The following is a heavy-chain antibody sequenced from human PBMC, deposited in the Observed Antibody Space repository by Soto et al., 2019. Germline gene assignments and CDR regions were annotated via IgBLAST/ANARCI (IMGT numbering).Heavy chain of an antibody. CDR1: GYTFSNYY. V-gene: IGHV1-46*01. CDR2: LRPRTGNT. Sequence: ASVTVSLRAPGYTFSNYYRHWLRQAPGEGLGWLGILRPRTGNTGYALSFQGRVTMTRDTSTGTVYMELTSRKSDDTAVHYCAREPNESFYFDYWGQGTQVTGSS. CDR3: AREPNESFYFDY. J-gene: IGHJ4*02.